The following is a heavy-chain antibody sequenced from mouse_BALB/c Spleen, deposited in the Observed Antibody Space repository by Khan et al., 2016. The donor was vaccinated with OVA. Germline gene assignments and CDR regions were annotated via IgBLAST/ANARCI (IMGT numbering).Heavy chain of an antibody. CDR1: GFSLTSYG. CDR3: ARDTTVESYWYFDV. J-gene: IGHJ1*01. D-gene: IGHD1-1*01. CDR2: IWAGGST. V-gene: IGHV2-9*02. Sequence: QEVLVESGPGPVAPSQSLSITCTVSGFSLTSYGVHWVRQPPGKGLEWLGVIWAGGSTNYNSALLSRLSISKDNSKSQVFLKMNSLQTDDTAMYYCARDTTVESYWYFDVWGAGTTVTVSS.